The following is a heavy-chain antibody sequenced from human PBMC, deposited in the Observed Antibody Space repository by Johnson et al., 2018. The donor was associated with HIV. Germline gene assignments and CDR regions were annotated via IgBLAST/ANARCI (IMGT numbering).Heavy chain of an antibody. D-gene: IGHD6-6*01. Sequence: QVQLVESGGGVVQPGRSLRLSCAASGFTFSNYGMHWVRQTPGKGLEWVAVIYSGGSTYYADSVKGRFTISRDNSKNTLYLQMHSLRAEDLAVYYCARDRGYSSSSANAFDIWGQGSMVTVSS. V-gene: IGHV3-NL1*01. CDR2: IYSGGST. CDR1: GFTFSNYG. CDR3: ARDRGYSSSSANAFDI. J-gene: IGHJ3*02.